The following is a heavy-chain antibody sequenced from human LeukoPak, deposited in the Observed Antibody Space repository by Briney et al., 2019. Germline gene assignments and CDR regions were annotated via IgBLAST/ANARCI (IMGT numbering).Heavy chain of an antibody. V-gene: IGHV3-53*01. CDR3: ARDGRYSYGHDAFDI. J-gene: IGHJ3*02. CDR2: IYSGGST. Sequence: GGSLRLSCAASGFTFSSYAMSWVRQAPGKGLGWVSVIYSGGSTYYADSVKGRFTISRDNSKNTLYLQMNSLRAEDTAVYYCARDGRYSYGHDAFDIWGQGTMVTVSS. CDR1: GFTFSSYA. D-gene: IGHD5-18*01.